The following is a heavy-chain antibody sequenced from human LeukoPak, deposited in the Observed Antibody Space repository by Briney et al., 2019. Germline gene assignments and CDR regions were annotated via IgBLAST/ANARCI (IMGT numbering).Heavy chain of an antibody. V-gene: IGHV4-39*01. CDR3: ARHSGSYRSRLDY. Sequence: SGTLSLTCTVSGGSISSSSYYWGWIRQPPGKGLEWIGSIHSSGSTYYNPSLKSRVTISVDASKNQFSLKLSSVTAADTAVYYCARHSGSYRSRLDYWGQGTLVTVST. J-gene: IGHJ4*02. CDR1: GGSISSSSYY. D-gene: IGHD3-16*02. CDR2: IHSSGST.